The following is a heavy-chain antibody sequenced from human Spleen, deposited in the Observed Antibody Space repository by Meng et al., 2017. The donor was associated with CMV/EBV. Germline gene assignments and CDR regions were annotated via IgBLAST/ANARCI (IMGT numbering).Heavy chain of an antibody. D-gene: IGHD5-24*01. CDR2: IGSSGISV. CDR3: VRDKADGYSQSDAFDI. V-gene: IGHV3-48*03. CDR1: GFTFSSYE. J-gene: IGHJ3*02. Sequence: GESLKISCAASGFTFSSYEMNWVRQAPGKGLEWVSYIGSSGISVYYADSVKGRFTVSRDNVRNSLYLQMNSLRAEDTAIYYCVRDKADGYSQSDAFDIWGQGTMVTVSS.